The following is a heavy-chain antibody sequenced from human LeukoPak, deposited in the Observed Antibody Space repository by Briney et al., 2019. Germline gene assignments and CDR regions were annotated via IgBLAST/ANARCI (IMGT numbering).Heavy chain of an antibody. CDR2: ISGSGGST. J-gene: IGHJ4*02. V-gene: IGHV3-23*01. D-gene: IGHD2-2*01. Sequence: PGGSLRLSCAASGFTFSSYAMSWVRQAPGKGLEWVSAISGSGGSTYYADSVKGRFTIPRDNSKNTLYLQMNSLRAEDTAVYYCAKGSDCSSTSCPPDYWGQGTLVTVSS. CDR3: AKGSDCSSTSCPPDY. CDR1: GFTFSSYA.